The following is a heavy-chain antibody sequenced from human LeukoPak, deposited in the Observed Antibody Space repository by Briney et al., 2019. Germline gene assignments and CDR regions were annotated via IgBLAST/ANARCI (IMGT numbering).Heavy chain of an antibody. CDR3: AKRIFDFAVAGEENFDL. J-gene: IGHJ2*01. CDR2: ISYDGTDK. D-gene: IGHD6-19*01. CDR1: GFAFSSYG. Sequence: GGPLRLSCAASGFAFSSYGMHWARQAPGKGLEWVALISYDGTDKYYADSVKGRFAISRDNSENTLYLQMNTLRPEDTAVYYCAKRIFDFAVAGEENFDLWGRGTLVTVSS. V-gene: IGHV3-30*18.